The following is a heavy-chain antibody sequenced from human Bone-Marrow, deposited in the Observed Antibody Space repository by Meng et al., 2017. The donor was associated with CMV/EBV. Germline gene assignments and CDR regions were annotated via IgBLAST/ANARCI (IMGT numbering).Heavy chain of an antibody. D-gene: IGHD6-13*01. CDR2: INPNSGGT. Sequence: ASVKVSCKASGYTFTGYYMHWVRQAPGQGLEWMGWINPNSGGTNYAQKFQGRVTMTRDTSISTAYMELSRLRSDDTAVYCCARDEQQHHGPSDYWGQGTLVTVSS. V-gene: IGHV1-2*02. CDR3: ARDEQQHHGPSDY. J-gene: IGHJ4*02. CDR1: GYTFTGYY.